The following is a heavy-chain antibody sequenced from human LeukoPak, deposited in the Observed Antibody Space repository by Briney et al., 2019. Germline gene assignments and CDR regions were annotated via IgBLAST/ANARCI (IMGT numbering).Heavy chain of an antibody. J-gene: IGHJ2*01. V-gene: IGHV4-34*01. CDR2: ITHSGSP. Sequence: SETLSLTCGVSSGSLSGYYWRWIRQPPGGGLEWLGEITHSGSPNYNPSIKSRVTISGDTSKKQFSLNLKSVTAADTGVYYCARGVDLWGRGTPVTVSS. CDR1: SGSLSGYY. CDR3: ARGVDL.